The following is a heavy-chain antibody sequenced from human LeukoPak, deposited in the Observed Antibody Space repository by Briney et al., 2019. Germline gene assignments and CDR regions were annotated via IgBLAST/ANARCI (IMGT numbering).Heavy chain of an antibody. Sequence: ASVKVSCKASGYTFTSYAMHWVRQAPGQRLEWMGWINAGNGNTKYSQKFQGRVTITRDTSASTAYVELSSLRSEDTAVYYCARDAFGELYDYYYYGMDVWGKGTTVTVSS. J-gene: IGHJ6*04. D-gene: IGHD3-10*01. CDR1: GYTFTSYA. CDR2: INAGNGNT. V-gene: IGHV1-3*01. CDR3: ARDAFGELYDYYYYGMDV.